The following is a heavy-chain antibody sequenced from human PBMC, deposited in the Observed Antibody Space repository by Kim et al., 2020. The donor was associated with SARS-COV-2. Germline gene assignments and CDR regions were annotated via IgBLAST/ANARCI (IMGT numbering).Heavy chain of an antibody. CDR1: GFTFSSYW. CDR3: ARTGYSGFNLDY. Sequence: GGSLRLSCAASGFTFSSYWMTWVRQAPGKGLEWVANIKQDGTEKNYVESVKGRFTISRDNAKNSLNLQMNSLRAEDTAVYHCARTGYSGFNLDYWGQGTLVTVSS. CDR2: IKQDGTEK. J-gene: IGHJ4*02. V-gene: IGHV3-7*03. D-gene: IGHD5-12*01.